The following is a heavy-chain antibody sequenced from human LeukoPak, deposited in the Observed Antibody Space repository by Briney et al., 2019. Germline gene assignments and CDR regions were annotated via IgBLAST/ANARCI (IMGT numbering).Heavy chain of an antibody. V-gene: IGHV4-39*01. D-gene: IGHD2-15*01. CDR2: IYYSGST. Sequence: SETLSLTCTVSGGSISSSSYYWGWIRQPPGKGLEWIGSIYYSGSTYYNPSLKSRVTISVDTSKNQFSLKLSSVTAADTAVYYCARHWRGYCSGGSCYEGGGDYYYYGMDVWGQGTTVTVSS. J-gene: IGHJ6*02. CDR3: ARHWRGYCSGGSCYEGGGDYYYYGMDV. CDR1: GGSISSSSYY.